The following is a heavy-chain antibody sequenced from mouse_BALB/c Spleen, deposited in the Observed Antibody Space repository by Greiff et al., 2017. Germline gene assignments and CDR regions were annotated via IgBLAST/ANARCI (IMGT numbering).Heavy chain of an antibody. J-gene: IGHJ2*01. CDR1: GYTFTSYW. CDR3: ARRYYGSSYVVDY. CDR2: INPSTGYT. Sequence: VQLQESGAELAKPGASVKMSCKASGYTFTSYWMHWVKQRPGQGLEWIGYINPSTGYTEYNQKFKDKATLTADKSSSTAYMQLSSLTSEDSAVYYCARRYYGSSYVVDYWGQGTTLTVSS. V-gene: IGHV1-7*01. D-gene: IGHD1-1*01.